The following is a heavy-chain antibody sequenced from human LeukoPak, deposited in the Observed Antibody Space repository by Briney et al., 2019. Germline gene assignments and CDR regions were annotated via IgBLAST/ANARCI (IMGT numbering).Heavy chain of an antibody. Sequence: GGSLRLSCAASGFTFSNYWMHWVRQAPGKGLVWVSRIHSDVINTSYADSVKGRFTISRDNAKNTLNLQMNSLRAEDTAVYYCARDLGQYYDTSDNWFDPWGQGTLVTVSS. CDR1: GFTFSNYW. J-gene: IGHJ5*02. V-gene: IGHV3-74*01. D-gene: IGHD3-22*01. CDR2: IHSDVINT. CDR3: ARDLGQYYDTSDNWFDP.